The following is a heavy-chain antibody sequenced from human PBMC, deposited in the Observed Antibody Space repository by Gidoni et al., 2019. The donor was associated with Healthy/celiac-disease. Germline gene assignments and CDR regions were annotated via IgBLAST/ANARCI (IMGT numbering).Heavy chain of an antibody. CDR2: IKQEGSEK. J-gene: IGHJ4*02. CDR3: ARDPYSGYDHLYAPPDY. Sequence: EVQLVESGGGLVQPGGSLSLPCAASGFPFSSSWMSWVRQAPGKGLEWVANIKQEGSEKYYVDSVKGRFTISRDNAKNSLYLQMNSLRAEDTAVYYCARDPYSGYDHLYAPPDYWGQGTLVTVSS. V-gene: IGHV3-7*03. D-gene: IGHD5-12*01. CDR1: GFPFSSSW.